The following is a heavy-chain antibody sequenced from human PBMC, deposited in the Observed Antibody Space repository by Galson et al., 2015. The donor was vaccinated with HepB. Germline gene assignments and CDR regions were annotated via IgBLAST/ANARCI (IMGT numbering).Heavy chain of an antibody. D-gene: IGHD2-2*01. V-gene: IGHV3-30*18. J-gene: IGHJ4*02. CDR3: AKDGVRYCTTASCYGGLDY. Sequence: SLRLSCAASGVTFSAYGMHWVRQAPGKGLQWVAVVSYHGSNKYYADSVKGRFTISRDNPKNTLYLQMNSLRAEDTAVYYCAKDGVRYCTTASCYGGLDYWGQGTLVTVSS. CDR2: VSYHGSNK. CDR1: GVTFSAYG.